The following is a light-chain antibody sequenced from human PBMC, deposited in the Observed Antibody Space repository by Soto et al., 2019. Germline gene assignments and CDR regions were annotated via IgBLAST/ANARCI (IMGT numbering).Light chain of an antibody. Sequence: DIQMTQSPSSLSASVGDRVTITCRASQGISTYLVWYQQKPGTVPKLLIFAASTLQSGVPSRFSGSGSGTDFTLTISCLQPEDVATYYCQNYNGAPWTFGQGTKVEIE. CDR2: AAS. CDR1: QGISTY. CDR3: QNYNGAPWT. V-gene: IGKV1-27*01. J-gene: IGKJ1*01.